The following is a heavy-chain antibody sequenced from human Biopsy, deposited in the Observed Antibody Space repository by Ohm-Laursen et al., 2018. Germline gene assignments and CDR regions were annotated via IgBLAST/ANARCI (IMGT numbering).Heavy chain of an antibody. D-gene: IGHD3-22*01. J-gene: IGHJ2*01. CDR1: GDSISSNY. Sequence: TLSLTCTVSGDSISSNYWSWIRQPPRKGLEWIGYVFYTGSTDYNPSLQSRVTISVDTSKNHFSLRLRSVTPADTAIYYCARDRGYYSDRTVPGYFDLWGRGTLVTVSS. CDR2: VFYTGST. CDR3: ARDRGYYSDRTVPGYFDL. V-gene: IGHV4-59*01.